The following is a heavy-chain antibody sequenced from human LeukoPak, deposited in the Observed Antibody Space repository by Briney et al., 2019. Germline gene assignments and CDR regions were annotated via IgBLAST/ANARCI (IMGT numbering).Heavy chain of an antibody. CDR1: GFTFSSYA. D-gene: IGHD4-17*01. J-gene: IGHJ5*02. V-gene: IGHV3-23*01. Sequence: RTGGSLRLSCAASGFTFSSYAMSWVRQAPGKGLEWVSAISGSGGSTYYADSVKGRFTISRDNSKNTLYLQMNSLRAEDTAVYYCASGRSTVRLPHYQFDPWGQGTLVTVSS. CDR3: ASGRSTVRLPHYQFDP. CDR2: ISGSGGST.